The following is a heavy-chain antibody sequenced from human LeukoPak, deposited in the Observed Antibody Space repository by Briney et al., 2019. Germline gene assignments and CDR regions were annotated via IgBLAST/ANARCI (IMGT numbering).Heavy chain of an antibody. J-gene: IGHJ4*02. CDR1: GFTFNNFA. D-gene: IGHD6-6*01. Sequence: GGSLRLSCVASGFTFNNFAMNWVRQGPGEGLKWVSAISGTGSSTYYADSVKGRFTISRDNSKNTLYLQMNSLRAEDTAVYYCAKDRASIAARPGLYFDYWGQGTLVTVSS. CDR2: ISGTGSST. V-gene: IGHV3-23*01. CDR3: AKDRASIAARPGLYFDY.